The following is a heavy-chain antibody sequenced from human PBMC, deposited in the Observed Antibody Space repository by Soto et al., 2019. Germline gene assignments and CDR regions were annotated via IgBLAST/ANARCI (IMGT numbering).Heavy chain of an antibody. CDR2: ISNSGST. V-gene: IGHV4-30-4*01. Sequence: NPSETLSLTCTVSGGSISSGDYYWSWIRQSPGKGLEWIGYISNSGSTGYNPSLKTRLSMSVDRSKNQFTLRLTSVTAADTAVYFCATESGSTYGYFDYWGQGTQVTVSS. CDR3: ATESGSTYGYFDY. J-gene: IGHJ4*02. D-gene: IGHD4-17*01. CDR1: GGSISSGDYY.